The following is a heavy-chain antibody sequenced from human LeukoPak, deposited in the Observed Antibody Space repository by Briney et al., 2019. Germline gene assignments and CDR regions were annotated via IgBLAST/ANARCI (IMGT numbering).Heavy chain of an antibody. Sequence: ASVKVSCKASGYTFTSYGISWVRQAPGQGLEWMGWISAYNGNTNYAQKLQGRVTMTTDTSTSTAYMELRSLRSDDTAVHYCAREMNPGVSTMVRAPRGANYYYYYCMDVWGQATTVTVSS. CDR1: GYTFTSYG. J-gene: IGHJ6*02. V-gene: IGHV1-18*01. D-gene: IGHD3-10*01. CDR3: AREMNPGVSTMVRAPRGANYYYYYCMDV. CDR2: ISAYNGNT.